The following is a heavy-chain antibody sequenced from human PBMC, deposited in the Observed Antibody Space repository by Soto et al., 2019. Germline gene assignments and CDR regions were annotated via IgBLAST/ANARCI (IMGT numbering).Heavy chain of an antibody. V-gene: IGHV1-69*06. CDR1: GGTFSSYA. CDR3: ARDQSITIFGVVGYYYYGMDV. J-gene: IGHJ6*02. CDR2: IIPIFGTA. Sequence: QVQLVQSGAEVKKPGSSVKVSCKASGGTFSSYAISWVRQAPGQGLEWMGGIIPIFGTANYAQKFQGRVTITADKSTSTAYMELSSLRSEDTAVYYCARDQSITIFGVVGYYYYGMDVWGQGTTVTVSS. D-gene: IGHD3-3*01.